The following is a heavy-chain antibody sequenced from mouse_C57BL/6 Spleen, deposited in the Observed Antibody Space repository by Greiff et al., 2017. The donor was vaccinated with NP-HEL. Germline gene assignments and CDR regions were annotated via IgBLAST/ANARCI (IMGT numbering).Heavy chain of an antibody. V-gene: IGHV1-53*01. Sequence: QVQLQQPGTELVKPGASVKLSCKASGYTFTSYWMHWVKQRPGQGLEWIGNINPSNGGTNYNEKFKSKATLTVDKSSSTDYMQLSSLTADDSAVYYCARSYYGSSYGFEVWGTGATVTVSS. CDR1: GYTFTSYW. D-gene: IGHD1-1*01. CDR3: ARSYYGSSYGFEV. CDR2: INPSNGGT. J-gene: IGHJ1*03.